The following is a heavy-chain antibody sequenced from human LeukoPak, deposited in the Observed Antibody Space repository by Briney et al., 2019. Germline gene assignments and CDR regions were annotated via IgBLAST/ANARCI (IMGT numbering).Heavy chain of an antibody. CDR3: ARGSPNGRIAAAQDY. D-gene: IGHD6-13*01. CDR1: GYSFASYD. V-gene: IGHV1-8*01. J-gene: IGHJ4*02. CDR2: MNPNSGNT. Sequence: ASVKVSCKASGYSFASYDINWVRQAPGQGLEWMGWMNPNSGNTAYTQKFQGRVTMTRDTSITTAYLELGSLRSEDTAVYYCARGSPNGRIAAAQDYWGQGTLVTVSS.